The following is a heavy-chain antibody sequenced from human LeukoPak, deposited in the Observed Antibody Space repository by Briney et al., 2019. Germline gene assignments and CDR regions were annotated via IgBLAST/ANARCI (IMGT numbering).Heavy chain of an antibody. CDR3: ANRGTGTRYYGTDV. CDR1: GGSISRDNYY. CDR2: IYSGGNT. J-gene: IGHJ6*02. D-gene: IGHD1-7*01. Sequence: SETLSLTCTLSGGSISRDNYYWVWTRQPRGRGLEWIVSIYSGGNTYYNPSLKSRFTISVDTPEKQVSLKLSSVTATDTAVYYCANRGTGTRYYGTDVWGRGTTVTVSS. V-gene: IGHV4-39*01.